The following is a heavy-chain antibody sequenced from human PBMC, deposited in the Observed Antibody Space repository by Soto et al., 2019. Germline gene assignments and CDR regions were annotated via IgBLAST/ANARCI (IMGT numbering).Heavy chain of an antibody. V-gene: IGHV4-4*02. D-gene: IGHD2-21*02. CDR3: ATSTVVTRRDFDY. CDR1: GGSISSSKW. CDR2: IYHSGST. J-gene: IGHJ4*02. Sequence: QVQLQESGPGLVKPSGTLSLTCAVSGGSISSSKWWSWVRQPPGKGLEWIGEIYHSGSTNYNPSLKSRVTISVDKSKTHFSLKLTSVPAADTAVYYCATSTVVTRRDFDYWGQGTLVTVSS.